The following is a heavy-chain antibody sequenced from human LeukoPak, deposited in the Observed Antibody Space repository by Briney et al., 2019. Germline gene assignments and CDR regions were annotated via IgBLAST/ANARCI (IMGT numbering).Heavy chain of an antibody. V-gene: IGHV1-69*05. D-gene: IGHD3-10*01. CDR1: GGTFSSYA. CDR3: ARGQAYYYGSGSFDY. CDR2: LLPIFGTA. J-gene: IGHJ4*02. Sequence: ASVKVSCKASGGTFSSYAISWVRQAPGQGLEWMGGLLPIFGTANYAQKFQGRVTITTDESTSTAYMELSSLRSEDTAVYYCARGQAYYYGSGSFDYWGQGTLVTVSS.